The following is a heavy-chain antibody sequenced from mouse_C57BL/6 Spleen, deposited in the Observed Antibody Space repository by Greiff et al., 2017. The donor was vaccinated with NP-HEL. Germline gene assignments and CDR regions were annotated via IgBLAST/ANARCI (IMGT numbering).Heavy chain of an antibody. Sequence: VKLMESGPGLVAPSQSLSITCTVSGFSLTSYGVHWVRQPPGKGLEWLVVIWSDGSTTYNSALKSRLSISKDNSKSQVFLKMNSLQTDDTAMYYCARHGFITALMDYWGQGTSVTVSS. D-gene: IGHD1-1*01. CDR3: ARHGFITALMDY. CDR2: IWSDGST. V-gene: IGHV2-6-1*01. J-gene: IGHJ4*01. CDR1: GFSLTSYG.